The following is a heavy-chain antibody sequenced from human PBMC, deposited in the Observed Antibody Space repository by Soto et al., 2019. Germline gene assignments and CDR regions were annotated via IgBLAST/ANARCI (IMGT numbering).Heavy chain of an antibody. Sequence: QVQLVQSGAEVKKPGSSVKVSCKASGGTFSSYAISWVRQAPGQGLEWMGGIIPIFGTANYAQKFQGRVTITADKSTSTAYMELSSLRSEDTAVYYCARRDISMVRGVNYCYYGMDVWGQGNTVTVSS. V-gene: IGHV1-69*06. J-gene: IGHJ6*02. CDR3: ARRDISMVRGVNYCYYGMDV. CDR1: GGTFSSYA. D-gene: IGHD3-10*01. CDR2: IIPIFGTA.